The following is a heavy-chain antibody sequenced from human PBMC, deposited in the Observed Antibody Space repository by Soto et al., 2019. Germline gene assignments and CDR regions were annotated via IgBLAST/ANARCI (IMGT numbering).Heavy chain of an antibody. CDR2: IYWDDDK. CDR1: GLSLTTNGLS. D-gene: IGHD3-10*01. CDR3: AHSSTELNHAMDV. V-gene: IGHV2-5*02. J-gene: IGHJ6*02. Sequence: QITLKESGPTLVKPTQTLTLTCAFSGLSLTTNGLSVGSVRQPPGKALEWLALIYWDDDKRYSPSLKSRLTITRDTSKSPVVLTMTNVDPVDTATYYGAHSSTELNHAMDVWGQGTTVSVSS.